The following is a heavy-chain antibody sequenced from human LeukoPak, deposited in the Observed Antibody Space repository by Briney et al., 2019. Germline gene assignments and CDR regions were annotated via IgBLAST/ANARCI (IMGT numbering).Heavy chain of an antibody. CDR3: ARDISAALSEDY. CDR1: GASISSYY. CDR2: IYISGNT. Sequence: SETLSLTCTVSGASISSYYWSWIRQPAGQGLEWIGRIYISGNTNYNPSLKSRVTMSVDTSKNQFSLKMSSVTAADTAVYYCARDISAALSEDYWGQGILVTVSS. J-gene: IGHJ4*02. V-gene: IGHV4-4*07. D-gene: IGHD6-13*01.